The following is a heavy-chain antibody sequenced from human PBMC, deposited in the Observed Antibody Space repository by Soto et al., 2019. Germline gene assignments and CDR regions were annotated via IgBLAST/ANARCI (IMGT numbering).Heavy chain of an antibody. V-gene: IGHV3-43*01. CDR2: ISWDGGST. CDR3: ANGRPLVRGVIIRTSGGMDV. J-gene: IGHJ6*02. D-gene: IGHD3-10*01. CDR1: GFTCDDYT. Sequence: GTLRLSCAASGFTCDDYTMHGVRQALKRGLEWVSLISWDGGSTYYADSVKGRFTISRDNSKNSLYLQMNRLRTEDTALYYCANGRPLVRGVIIRTSGGMDVWGHGPTANAP.